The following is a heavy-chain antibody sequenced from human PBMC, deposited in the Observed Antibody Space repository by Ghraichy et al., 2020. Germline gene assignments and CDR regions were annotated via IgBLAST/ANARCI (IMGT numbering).Heavy chain of an antibody. CDR3: AKEERVATMGSYYFDY. Sequence: GGSLRLSCVASGFTFSSYGMHWVRQAPGKGLEWVAFIRYDGSNKYYADSVKGRFTISRDNSKNTLYLQMNSLRAEDTAVYYCAKEERVATMGSYYFDYWGQGTLVTVSS. CDR2: IRYDGSNK. CDR1: GFTFSSYG. D-gene: IGHD5-12*01. V-gene: IGHV3-30*02. J-gene: IGHJ4*02.